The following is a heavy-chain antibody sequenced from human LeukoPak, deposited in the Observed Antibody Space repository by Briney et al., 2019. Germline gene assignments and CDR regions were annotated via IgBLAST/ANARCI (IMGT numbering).Heavy chain of an antibody. D-gene: IGHD2-8*01. Sequence: ASVKVSCKASGYTFTSYYMHLVRQAPGQGLEWMGIINPSGGSTSYAQKFQGRVTMTRDTSTSTVYMELSSLRSEDTAVYYCAREGHGPQNYYYYYYMDVWGNGTTFTVSS. CDR3: AREGHGPQNYYYYYYMDV. J-gene: IGHJ6*03. V-gene: IGHV1-46*03. CDR1: GYTFTSYY. CDR2: INPSGGST.